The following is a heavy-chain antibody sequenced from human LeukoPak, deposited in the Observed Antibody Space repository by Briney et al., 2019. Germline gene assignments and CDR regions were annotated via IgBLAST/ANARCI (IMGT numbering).Heavy chain of an antibody. Sequence: PGGSLRLSCGASGFTFSSYWMHWVRQAPGKGLVWVSRINNDGSSTSYADSVQGRFTISRDNSRNTLYLQMNSLRAEDTALYYCAKDGDTVSGTYYFDMDVWGKGTTVTISS. CDR1: GFTFSSYW. CDR3: AKDGDTVSGTYYFDMDV. D-gene: IGHD1-26*01. CDR2: INNDGSST. J-gene: IGHJ6*03. V-gene: IGHV3-74*01.